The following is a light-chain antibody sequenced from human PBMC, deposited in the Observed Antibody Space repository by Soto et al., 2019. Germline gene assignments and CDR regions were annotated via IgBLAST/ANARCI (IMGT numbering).Light chain of an antibody. CDR3: QQRAPWPPRS. Sequence: ETVLTQSPATLFVSPGARATLSCRTSQNVDRNLVWYQQKSGQPPRLLIYDASVRATGIPPRFSGSGSGTDFTLTIENLEPEDSAIYYCQQRAPWPPRSFGGGTKVEI. CDR2: DAS. V-gene: IGKV3-11*01. J-gene: IGKJ4*01. CDR1: QNVDRN.